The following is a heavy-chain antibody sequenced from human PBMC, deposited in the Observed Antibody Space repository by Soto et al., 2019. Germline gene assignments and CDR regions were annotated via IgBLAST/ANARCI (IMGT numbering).Heavy chain of an antibody. CDR2: IAYDRSNK. J-gene: IGHJ4*02. CDR1: GFTFSSYG. CDR3: AKDIVRYTYGACDY. D-gene: IGHD5-18*01. V-gene: IGHV3-30*18. Sequence: QVQLVESGGAVVQPGKSLRLSCAASGFTFSSYGMYWVRQAPGKGLEWVAAIAYDRSNKYHGDSVKGRFTTSRDNSKNTLYLQMNSLRVEDTAVYYCAKDIVRYTYGACDYWGQGALVTVSS.